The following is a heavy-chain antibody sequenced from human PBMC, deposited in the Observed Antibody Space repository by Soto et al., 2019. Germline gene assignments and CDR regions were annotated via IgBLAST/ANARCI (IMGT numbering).Heavy chain of an antibody. CDR2: IYTSGST. V-gene: IGHV4-4*07. D-gene: IGHD6-13*01. J-gene: IGHJ4*02. CDR1: GGSISSYY. Sequence: LSLTCTVSGGSISSYYWSWIWQPAGKGLEWIGRIYTSGSTNYNPSLKSRVTMSVDTSKNQFSLKLSSVTAADTAVYYCARAAGVEQQLVGAFDYWGQGTLVTVSS. CDR3: ARAAGVEQQLVGAFDY.